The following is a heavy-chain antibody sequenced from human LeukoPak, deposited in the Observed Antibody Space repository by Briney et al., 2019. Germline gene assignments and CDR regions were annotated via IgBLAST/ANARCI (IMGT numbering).Heavy chain of an antibody. CDR3: ASPFGYCSGGTCNGY. Sequence: PSETLSLTCTVSGGSISGYYWNWIRQPPGKELEWIGYIFYSGSTNYNPSLKSRVTMSVDTSKNQFSLKLSSVTAADTAVYYCASPFGYCSGGTCNGYWGQGTLVTVSS. D-gene: IGHD2-15*01. J-gene: IGHJ4*02. CDR1: GGSISGYY. CDR2: IFYSGST. V-gene: IGHV4-59*01.